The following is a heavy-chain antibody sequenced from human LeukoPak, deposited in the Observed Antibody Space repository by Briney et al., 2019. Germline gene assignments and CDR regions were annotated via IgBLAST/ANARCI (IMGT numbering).Heavy chain of an antibody. Sequence: GGSLRLSCAASGFTFSSYWMSWVRQAPGKGLEWVANIKPDGSEKYYVDSVKGRFTISRDNAKNSLYLQMNSLRAEDTAVYFCAKDLLRIYWRTFDSWGQGALVIVSS. CDR3: AKDLLRIYWRTFDS. J-gene: IGHJ4*02. CDR1: GFTFSSYW. CDR2: IKPDGSEK. V-gene: IGHV3-7*01. D-gene: IGHD3-10*01.